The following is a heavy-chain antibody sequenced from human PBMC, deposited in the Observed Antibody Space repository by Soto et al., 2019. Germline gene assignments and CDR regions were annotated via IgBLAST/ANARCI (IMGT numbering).Heavy chain of an antibody. J-gene: IGHJ4*02. CDR2: IGGSGRTT. CDR1: AFTFNNYA. CDR3: AKSRYSDSSGDFYDY. Sequence: EVQLLESGGGLVQPGGSLSLSCSASAFTFNNYAMSGVRQAPGKGLEWVSGIGGSGRTTYYADSVKGRFTISRDNSNNTLFLQMNSLRAEETAVYYCAKSRYSDSSGDFYDYWGQGTLVTVSS. D-gene: IGHD3-22*01. V-gene: IGHV3-23*01.